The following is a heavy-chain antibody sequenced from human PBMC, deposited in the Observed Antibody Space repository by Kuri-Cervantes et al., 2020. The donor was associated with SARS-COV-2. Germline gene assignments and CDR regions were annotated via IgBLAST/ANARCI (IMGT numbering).Heavy chain of an antibody. V-gene: IGHV1-69*13. CDR2: VIPIFGTA. D-gene: IGHD5-12*01. CDR3: ARELTKYSGYDC. Sequence: SVKVSCKASGGTFSSYAISWVRQAPGQGLEWMGGVIPIFGTANYAQKFQGRVTITADESTSTAYMELSSLRSEDTAVYYCARELTKYSGYDCWGQGTLVTVSS. CDR1: GGTFSSYA. J-gene: IGHJ4*02.